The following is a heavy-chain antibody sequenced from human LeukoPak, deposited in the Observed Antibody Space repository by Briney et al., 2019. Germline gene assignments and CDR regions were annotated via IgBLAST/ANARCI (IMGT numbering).Heavy chain of an antibody. V-gene: IGHV3-30*18. CDR1: GFTFSSYG. Sequence: GGSLRLSCAASGFTFSSYGMHWVRQAPGKGLEWVAVVSYDGGNKYYADSVKGRFTISRDNSKNTLYLQMNSLRAEDTAVYYCAKEIGSSGWFLFEYWGQGTLVTVSS. J-gene: IGHJ4*02. D-gene: IGHD6-19*01. CDR3: AKEIGSSGWFLFEY. CDR2: VSYDGGNK.